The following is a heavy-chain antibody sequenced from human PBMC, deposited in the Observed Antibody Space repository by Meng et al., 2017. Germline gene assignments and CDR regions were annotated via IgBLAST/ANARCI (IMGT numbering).Heavy chain of an antibody. V-gene: IGHV3-30*04. CDR2: ISYDGSNK. CDR1: GFTFSSYA. D-gene: IGHD2-21*02. J-gene: IGHJ4*02. Sequence: GESLKISCAASGFTFSSYAMHWVRQAPGKGLEWVAVISYDGSNKYYADSVKGRFTISRDNSKNTLYLQMNSLRAEDTAVYYCARELTIVAVTASFDYWGQGTLVTGS. CDR3: ARELTIVAVTASFDY.